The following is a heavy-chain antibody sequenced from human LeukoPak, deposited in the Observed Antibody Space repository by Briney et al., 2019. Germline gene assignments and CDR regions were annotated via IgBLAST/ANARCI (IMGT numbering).Heavy chain of an antibody. J-gene: IGHJ4*02. CDR1: GGSIRSAGYS. V-gene: IGHV4-31*03. CDR2: IYYSGNT. CDR3: ARDGATGVLDH. D-gene: IGHD1-1*01. Sequence: PSETLSLTCSVSGGSIRSAGYSWYWIRQFPGRGLEWIGYIYYSGNTAYNPSLKSRVTISLDTSENQFSLNLTSVTAADTAVYFCARDGATGVLDHWGQGTLVTVSS.